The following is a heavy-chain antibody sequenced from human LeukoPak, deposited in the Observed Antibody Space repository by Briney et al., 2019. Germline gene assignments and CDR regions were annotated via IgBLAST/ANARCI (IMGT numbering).Heavy chain of an antibody. CDR2: INHSGST. J-gene: IGHJ6*03. CDR1: GGSFSGYY. D-gene: IGHD2-15*01. V-gene: IGHV4-34*01. CDR3: ARPNRPRYCSGGSCYPHYYYYYYMDV. Sequence: PSETLSLTCAVYGGSFSGYYWSWIRQPPGKGLEWIGEINHSGSTNYNPSLKSRVTISVDTSKNQFSLKLSSVTAADTAVYYCARPNRPRYCSGGSCYPHYYYYYYMDVWGKGTTVTISS.